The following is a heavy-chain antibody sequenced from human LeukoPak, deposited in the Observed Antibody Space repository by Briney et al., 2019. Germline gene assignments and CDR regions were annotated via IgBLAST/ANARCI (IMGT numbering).Heavy chain of an antibody. CDR2: INTGNGNT. CDR3: AKEQVYYDSSGYPYNWFDP. Sequence: ASVKVSCKASGYIFTSYPIHWVRQAPGQRLEWMGWINTGNGNTKYSQKFEGRVTVTRDTSATAAYMELSSLRSEDTAVYYCAKEQVYYDSSGYPYNWFDPWGQGTLVTVSS. CDR1: GYIFTSYP. D-gene: IGHD3-22*01. V-gene: IGHV1-3*04. J-gene: IGHJ5*02.